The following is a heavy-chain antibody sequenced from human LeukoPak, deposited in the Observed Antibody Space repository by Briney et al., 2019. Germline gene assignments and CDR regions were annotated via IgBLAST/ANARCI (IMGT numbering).Heavy chain of an antibody. CDR1: GGSISEYY. D-gene: IGHD6-19*01. V-gene: IGHV4-59*08. CDR3: ASESVALAGIDY. CDR2: ISYSGST. Sequence: SETLSLTCTVSGGSISEYYWSWIRRPPGKGLEWIGYISYSGSTNYNPSLKSRVTISVDTSKNQFSLKLSSVTAADTAVYYCASESVALAGIDYWGQGTLVTVSS. J-gene: IGHJ4*02.